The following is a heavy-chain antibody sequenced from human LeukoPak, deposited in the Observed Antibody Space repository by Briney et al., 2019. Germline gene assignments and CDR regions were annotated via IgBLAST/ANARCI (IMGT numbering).Heavy chain of an antibody. Sequence: GGSLRLSCAASGFTFSSYAMSWVRQAPGKGLGWVSAISGSGGSTYYADSVKGRFTISRDNSENTLYVQMNSLRAEDTAVYYCAKEGDSSSWYHWGQGTLVTVSS. V-gene: IGHV3-23*01. D-gene: IGHD6-13*01. J-gene: IGHJ5*02. CDR1: GFTFSSYA. CDR2: ISGSGGST. CDR3: AKEGDSSSWYH.